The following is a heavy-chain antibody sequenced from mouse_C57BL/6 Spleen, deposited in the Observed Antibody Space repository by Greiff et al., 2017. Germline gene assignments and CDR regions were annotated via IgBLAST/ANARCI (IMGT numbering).Heavy chain of an antibody. V-gene: IGHV1-62-2*01. CDR1: GYTFTEYT. J-gene: IGHJ4*01. CDR3: ARHEGGQLRLRDYYAMDY. CDR2: FYPGSGSI. Sequence: VHLVESGAELVKPGASVKLSCKASGYTFTEYTIHWVKQRSGQGLEWIGWFYPGSGSIKYNEKFKDKATLTADKSSSTVYMELSRLTSEDSAVYFCARHEGGQLRLRDYYAMDYWGQGTSVTVSS. D-gene: IGHD3-2*02.